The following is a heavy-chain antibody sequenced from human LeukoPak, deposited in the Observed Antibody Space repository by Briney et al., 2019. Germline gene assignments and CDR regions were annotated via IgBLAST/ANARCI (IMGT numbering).Heavy chain of an antibody. CDR3: ARVNRLTAIQELDY. Sequence: GGSLRLSCAASGFTFSSYSMNWVRQAPGKGLEWVSSISSSSSYIYYADSVKGRFTISRDNAKNSLYLQMNSLRAEDTAVYYCARVNRLTAIQELDYWGQGTLVTVSS. V-gene: IGHV3-21*04. CDR1: GFTFSSYS. D-gene: IGHD2-21*02. CDR2: ISSSSSYI. J-gene: IGHJ4*02.